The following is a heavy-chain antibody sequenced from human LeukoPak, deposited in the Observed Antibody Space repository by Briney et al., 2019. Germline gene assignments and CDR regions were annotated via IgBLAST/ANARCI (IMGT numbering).Heavy chain of an antibody. Sequence: GASVTVSCTASVYTFTIYDINWVRQATGQGLEWMGWMNPNSGNTGYAQKFQGRVTITRNTSISTAYMELSSLRSEDTAVYYCAREHSSSSLDYWGQGTLVSVSS. CDR3: AREHSSSSLDY. D-gene: IGHD6-6*01. CDR2: MNPNSGNT. J-gene: IGHJ4*02. V-gene: IGHV1-8*03. CDR1: VYTFTIYD.